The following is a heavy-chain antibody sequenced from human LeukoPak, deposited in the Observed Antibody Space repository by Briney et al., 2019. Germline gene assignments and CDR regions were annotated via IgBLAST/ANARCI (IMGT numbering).Heavy chain of an antibody. V-gene: IGHV3-23*01. CDR1: GFTFSSYA. D-gene: IGHD2-2*01. CDR3: AKDQTPYCSSTSCLFDY. CDR2: ISGSGGST. Sequence: GGSLRLSCAASGFTFSSYAMSWVRQAPGKGLEWVSAISGSGGSTYYADSVKGRFTISRDNSKNTLYLQMNSLRAEDTAVYYCAKDQTPYCSSTSCLFDYWGQGTLVTVSS. J-gene: IGHJ4*02.